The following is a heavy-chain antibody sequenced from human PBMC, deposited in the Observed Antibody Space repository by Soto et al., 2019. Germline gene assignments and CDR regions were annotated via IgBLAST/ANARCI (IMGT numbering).Heavy chain of an antibody. D-gene: IGHD2-15*01. CDR3: AFAASRYSASGMDV. CDR1: GGTFSSYA. CDR2: IIPTFGTA. J-gene: IGHJ6*02. V-gene: IGHV1-69*12. Sequence: QVQLVQSGAEVKKPGSSVKVSCKASGGTFSSYAISWVRQAPGQGLGWMGWIIPTFGTANYPQKFQGRVSMTADESTSTDYMELSSLRYEDTAVYYCAFAASRYSASGMDVWGQGTKVTVSS.